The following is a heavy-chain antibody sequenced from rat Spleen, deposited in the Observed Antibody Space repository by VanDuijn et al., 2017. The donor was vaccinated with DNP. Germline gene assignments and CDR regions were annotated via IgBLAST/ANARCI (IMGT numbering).Heavy chain of an antibody. CDR1: GFTFSDYN. V-gene: IGHV5-7*01. CDR2: ISPSASRT. CDR3: ARPLFNYGSFPDS. J-gene: IGHJ2*01. Sequence: EVQLVESGGDLVQPGRSLKLSCAASGFTFSDYNMAWVRQAPKKGLEWVAAISPSASRTLYPDSLTGRFIISRDNAKSSLYLQLNSLNSEDTATYYCARPLFNYGSFPDSWGQGVMVTVSS. D-gene: IGHD1-3*01.